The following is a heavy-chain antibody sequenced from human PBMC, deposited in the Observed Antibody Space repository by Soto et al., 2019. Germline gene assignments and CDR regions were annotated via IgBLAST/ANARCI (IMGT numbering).Heavy chain of an antibody. CDR1: GFTFSSYG. D-gene: IGHD3-22*01. CDR3: ATLGVIVVARDYGMDV. J-gene: IGHJ6*02. CDR2: ISYDGSNK. V-gene: IGHV3-30*03. Sequence: GESLRLSCAASGFTFSSYGMHWVRQAPGKGLEWVAVISYDGSNKYYADSVKGRFTISRDNSKNTLYLQMNSLRAEDTAVYYCATLGVIVVARDYGMDVWGQGTTVTVSS.